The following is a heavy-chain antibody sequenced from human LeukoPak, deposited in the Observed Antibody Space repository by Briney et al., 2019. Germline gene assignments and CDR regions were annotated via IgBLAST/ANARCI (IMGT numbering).Heavy chain of an antibody. CDR2: IIPIFGTA. J-gene: IGHJ3*02. D-gene: IGHD4-23*01. CDR1: GGTFSSYA. CDR3: ARERGPSTVVTPVRAFDI. Sequence: SVKVSCKASGGTFSSYAISWVRQAPGQGLEWMGGIIPIFGTANYAQKFQGRVTITADKSTSTAYMELSSLRSEDTAVYYCARERGPSTVVTPVRAFDIWGQGTMVTVSS. V-gene: IGHV1-69*06.